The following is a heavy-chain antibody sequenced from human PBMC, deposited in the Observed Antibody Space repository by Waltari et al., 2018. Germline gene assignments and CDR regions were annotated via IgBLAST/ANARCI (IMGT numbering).Heavy chain of an antibody. CDR2: IYHSGST. Sequence: QVQLQESGPGLVKPSETLSLTCAVSGYSISSGYYWGWIRQPPGKGLEWIGSIYHSGSTYYNPSLKSRVTISVDTSKNQFSLKLSSVTAADKAVYYCASYSSSWLDYWGQGTLVTVSS. V-gene: IGHV4-38-2*01. J-gene: IGHJ4*02. CDR1: GYSISSGYY. CDR3: ASYSSSWLDY. D-gene: IGHD6-13*01.